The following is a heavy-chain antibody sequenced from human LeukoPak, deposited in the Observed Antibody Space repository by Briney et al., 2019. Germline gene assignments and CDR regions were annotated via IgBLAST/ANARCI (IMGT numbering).Heavy chain of an antibody. D-gene: IGHD3-9*01. CDR1: RFTFSRYG. CDR3: VFDWLLKWDV. Sequence: GGSLRLSCAASRFTFSRYGLHWVRQAPGKGLEWVAFISYDGSNKYYADSVKGRFTISRDNSKNTLYLQMNSLRAEDTAVYYSVFDWLLKWDVWGQGTTVTVSS. V-gene: IGHV3-30*02. CDR2: ISYDGSNK. J-gene: IGHJ6*02.